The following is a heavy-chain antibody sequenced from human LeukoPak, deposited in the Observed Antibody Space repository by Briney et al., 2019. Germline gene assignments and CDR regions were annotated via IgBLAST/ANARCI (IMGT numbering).Heavy chain of an antibody. CDR2: INHSGRT. Sequence: SETLSLTCAVYGGSLSGYYWSWIRQPPGKGLEGMGEINHSGRTNYNPSLKSRVTISVDTSTNTFSMKLTSVTAADTAVYYCARGRSSSWYYEYYFDYWGQGTLVTVSS. V-gene: IGHV4-34*01. CDR1: GGSLSGYY. CDR3: ARGRSSSWYYEYYFDY. J-gene: IGHJ4*02. D-gene: IGHD6-13*01.